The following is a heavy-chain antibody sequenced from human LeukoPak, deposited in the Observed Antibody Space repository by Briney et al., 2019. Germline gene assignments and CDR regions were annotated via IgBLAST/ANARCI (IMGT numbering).Heavy chain of an antibody. V-gene: IGHV3-11*01. CDR2: ISTTGSTI. CDR1: GFTFSAYY. CDR3: VRLKAAYTGYDIIDY. Sequence: GGSLRLSCAASGFTFSAYYISWIRQAPGKGLEWVSYISTTGSTIKYADSVKGRFTISRDNAKNSLFLHMNSLRAEDTAVYYSVRLKAAYTGYDIIDYWGQGTLITVSP. D-gene: IGHD5-12*01. J-gene: IGHJ4*02.